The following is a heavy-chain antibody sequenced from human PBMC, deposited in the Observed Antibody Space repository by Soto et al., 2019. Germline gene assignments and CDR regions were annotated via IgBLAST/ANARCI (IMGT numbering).Heavy chain of an antibody. CDR1: GYNFTSYD. Sequence: ASVKVSCKASGYNFTSYDINWVRQATGQGLEWMGWMNPNSGNTGYAQKFQGRVTMTRNTCISTAYMELRSLRSDDTAEYYCAREPAGTPDYGFWSGYQHNCYYYYGMDVWGQGTTVTDS. J-gene: IGHJ6*02. D-gene: IGHD3-3*01. V-gene: IGHV1-8*01. CDR2: MNPNSGNT. CDR3: AREPAGTPDYGFWSGYQHNCYYYYGMDV.